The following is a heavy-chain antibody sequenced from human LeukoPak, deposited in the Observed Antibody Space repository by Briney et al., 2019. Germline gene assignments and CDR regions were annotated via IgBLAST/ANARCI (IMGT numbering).Heavy chain of an antibody. CDR2: IYYSGST. Sequence: PSQTLSLTCTVSGGSISSGGYYWSWIRQHPGKGLEWIGYIYYSGSTYYNPSLKSRVTISVDTSKNQFSLKLSSVTAADTAVYYCARDRALYCSSTSRYVYGMDVWGKGTTVTVSS. D-gene: IGHD2-2*01. V-gene: IGHV4-31*03. CDR3: ARDRALYCSSTSRYVYGMDV. J-gene: IGHJ6*04. CDR1: GGSISSGGYY.